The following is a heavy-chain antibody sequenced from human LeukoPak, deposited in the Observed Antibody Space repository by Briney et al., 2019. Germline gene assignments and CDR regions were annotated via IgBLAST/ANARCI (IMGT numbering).Heavy chain of an antibody. D-gene: IGHD6-13*01. V-gene: IGHV4-59*11. CDR2: IHYSGSI. CDR1: GGSISNHY. Sequence: SETLSLTCTVSGGSISNHYWSWIRQPPGKGLEWIGNIHYSGSISYNPSLKSRVTISVDTSKNQFSLKLSSVTAADMAVYYCARDQWGSSWFDYWGQGTLVTVSS. J-gene: IGHJ5*01. CDR3: ARDQWGSSWFDY.